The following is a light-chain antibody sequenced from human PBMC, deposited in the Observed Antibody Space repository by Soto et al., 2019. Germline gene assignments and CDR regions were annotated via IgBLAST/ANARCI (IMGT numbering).Light chain of an antibody. Sequence: QSVLTQPPSVSAAPGPKVTISCSGSSSNIGNNYVSWYQQLPGTAPKLLIYDNNKRPLGIPDRFSGSKSGTSATLGITGLQTGDEADYYCGTWDSSLSAGVFGGGTKLTVL. J-gene: IGLJ3*02. CDR2: DNN. CDR3: GTWDSSLSAGV. CDR1: SSNIGNNY. V-gene: IGLV1-51*01.